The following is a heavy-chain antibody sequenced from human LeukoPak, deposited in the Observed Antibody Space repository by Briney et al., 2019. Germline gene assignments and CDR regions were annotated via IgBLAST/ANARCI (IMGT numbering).Heavy chain of an antibody. CDR2: IIPIFGTA. CDR3: ARPDEDRGYSYGYNY. J-gene: IGHJ4*02. Sequence: SVKVSCKASGGTFSSYAISWVRQAPGQGLEWMGGIIPIFGTANYAQKFQGRVTITADESTSTAYMELSSLRSEDTAVYHCARPDEDRGYSYGYNYWGQGTLVTVSS. CDR1: GGTFSSYA. V-gene: IGHV1-69*13. D-gene: IGHD5-18*01.